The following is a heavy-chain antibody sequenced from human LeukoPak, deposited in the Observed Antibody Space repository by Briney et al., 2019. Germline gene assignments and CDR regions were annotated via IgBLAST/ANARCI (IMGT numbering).Heavy chain of an antibody. Sequence: SETLSLTCNVSGGFMSGHYWTWIRQPPGKGLEWIGCIFSSGSTNYNPSPKSRVTISVDTSKNQFSLSLRSVTAADTAVYYCARAVSGSDYWFDPWGQGTLVTVSS. CDR2: IFSSGST. J-gene: IGHJ5*02. CDR3: ARAVSGSDYWFDP. V-gene: IGHV4-59*11. D-gene: IGHD5-12*01. CDR1: GGFMSGHY.